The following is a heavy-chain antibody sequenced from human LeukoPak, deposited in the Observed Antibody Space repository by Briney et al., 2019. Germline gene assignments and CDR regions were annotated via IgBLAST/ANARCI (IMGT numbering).Heavy chain of an antibody. CDR3: ARETSQKGAHYMDV. D-gene: IGHD3-16*01. J-gene: IGHJ6*03. CDR1: GGSTSSYY. Sequence: SETLSLTCTVSGGSTSSYYWSWIRQPPGKGLEWIGYIYYSGSTNYNPSLKSRVTISVDTSKNQFSLKLTSVTAADTAVYYCARETSQKGAHYMDVWGKGTTVTISS. CDR2: IYYSGST. V-gene: IGHV4-59*01.